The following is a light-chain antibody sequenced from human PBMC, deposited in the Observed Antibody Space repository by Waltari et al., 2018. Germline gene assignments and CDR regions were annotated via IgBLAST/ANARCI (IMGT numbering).Light chain of an antibody. Sequence: QSALTQPAPVSGSPGQSITIPCTGTSNDIGNYNLVSWYQQHPGKAPKLMIYEVYNRPSGVSNRLSGAKSGNTASLTIFGLQAEDEADYYCCSYAGRSTWVFGGGTKVTVL. CDR1: SNDIGNYNL. V-gene: IGLV2-23*02. CDR3: CSYAGRSTWV. CDR2: EVY. J-gene: IGLJ3*02.